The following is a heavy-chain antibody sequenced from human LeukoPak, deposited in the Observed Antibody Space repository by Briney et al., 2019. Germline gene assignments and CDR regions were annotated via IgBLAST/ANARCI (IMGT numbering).Heavy chain of an antibody. D-gene: IGHD5-24*01. CDR3: ARARDGYNDY. V-gene: IGHV3-53*04. J-gene: IGHJ4*02. Sequence: GGSLRLSCAASGLTVSSNYMNWVRQAPGKGLEWVSVIYGGGSTSYADSVKGRFTISRLNSKNTLYLQMSSLRAEDTAVYYCARARDGYNDYWGQGTLVTVSS. CDR1: GLTVSSNY. CDR2: IYGGGST.